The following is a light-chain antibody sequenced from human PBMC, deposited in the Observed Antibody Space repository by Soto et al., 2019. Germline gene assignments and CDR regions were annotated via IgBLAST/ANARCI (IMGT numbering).Light chain of an antibody. V-gene: IGKV1-39*01. CDR1: QSISTY. Sequence: QMTQSPSSLSASVGDRVTITCRASQSISTYLNWYQHKPGKAPKVLINGASRLHTGVPSRFSGSGSGTDFTLTISSLQPEDFATYYCQQSYSTPLTFGGGTKVDIK. CDR3: QQSYSTPLT. J-gene: IGKJ4*01. CDR2: GAS.